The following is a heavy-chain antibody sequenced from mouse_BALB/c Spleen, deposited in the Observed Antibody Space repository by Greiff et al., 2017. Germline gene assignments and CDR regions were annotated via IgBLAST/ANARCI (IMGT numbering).Heavy chain of an antibody. CDR1: GYAFSSYW. D-gene: IGHD2-10*01. CDR3: ARRPYYGNYVAMDY. Sequence: QVQLKQSGAELVRPGSSVKISCKASGYAFSSYWMNWVKQRPGQGLEWIGQIYPGDGDTNYNGKFKGKATLTADKSSSTAYMQLSSLTSEDSAVYFCARRPYYGNYVAMDYWGQGTSVTVSS. V-gene: IGHV1-80*01. CDR2: IYPGDGDT. J-gene: IGHJ4*01.